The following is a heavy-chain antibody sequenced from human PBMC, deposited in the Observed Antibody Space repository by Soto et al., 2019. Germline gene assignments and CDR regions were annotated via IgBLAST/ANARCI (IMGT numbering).Heavy chain of an antibody. CDR3: AREIGDYSIYALGGLTWYFDL. D-gene: IGHD4-4*01. Sequence: EVQLVESGGGLVKPGGSLRLSCAASGFTFSSYSMNWVRQAPGKGLEGVSSISSSSSYIYYADSVKGRFTISRDNDKNSLYLQMNSLRAEDSAVYYCAREIGDYSIYALGGLTWYFDLWGRGTLVTVSS. CDR1: GFTFSSYS. J-gene: IGHJ2*01. CDR2: ISSSSSYI. V-gene: IGHV3-21*01.